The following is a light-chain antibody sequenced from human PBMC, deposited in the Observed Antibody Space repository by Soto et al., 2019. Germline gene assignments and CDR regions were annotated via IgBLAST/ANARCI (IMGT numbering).Light chain of an antibody. V-gene: IGKV1-39*01. CDR3: QQSYSTPLT. J-gene: IGKJ4*01. CDR2: AAS. Sequence: MTQTPLSLPVTPGEPASISCRSSQSLLDSDDGNTYLDWYQQKPGKAPNLLIYAASSLQTGVPSRFSGSGSGTDFTLTISSLQPEDFATYYCQQSYSTPLTFGGGTKVDIK. CDR1: QSLLDSDDGNTY.